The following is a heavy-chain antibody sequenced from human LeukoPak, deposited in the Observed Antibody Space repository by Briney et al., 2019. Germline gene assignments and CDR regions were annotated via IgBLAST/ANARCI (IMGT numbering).Heavy chain of an antibody. J-gene: IGHJ4*02. CDR1: GCTLTHYG. CDR2: ISAYNGNT. CDR3: ARDFPDYLNNPDDY. Sequence: ASVTVSCKASGCTLTHYGISWLRQAPGQGLEWMGWISAYNGNTNYAQKLQGRVTMTTGTFTSTAFLELRSLSCHDTCLYYRARDFPDYLNNPDDYWGQGTLVTVSS. V-gene: IGHV1-18*01. D-gene: IGHD4-17*01.